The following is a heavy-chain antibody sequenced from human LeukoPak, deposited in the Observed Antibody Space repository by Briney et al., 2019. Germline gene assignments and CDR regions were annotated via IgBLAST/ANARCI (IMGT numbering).Heavy chain of an antibody. D-gene: IGHD3-10*01. J-gene: IGHJ4*02. V-gene: IGHV4-34*01. CDR3: ARGRRITMVRGVSGFDY. CDR1: GGSFSGYY. CDR2: INHSGST. Sequence: SETLSLTCAVYGGSFSGYYWSWIRQPPGKGLEWIGEINHSGSTNYNPSLKSRVTISVDTSKNQFSLKLSSVTAADTAVYYCARGRRITMVRGVSGFDYWGQGTLVTVSS.